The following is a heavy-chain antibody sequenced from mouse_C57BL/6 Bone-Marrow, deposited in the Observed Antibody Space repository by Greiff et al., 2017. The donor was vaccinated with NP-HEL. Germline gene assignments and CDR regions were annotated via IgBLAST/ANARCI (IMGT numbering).Heavy chain of an antibody. Sequence: VQLQESGPGLVAPSQSLSITCTVSGFSLTSYGVHWVRQPPGKGLEWLVVIWSDGSTTYNSALKSRLSISKDNSKSQVFLKMNSLQTDDTAMYYCARHETPYYYGSSRSYAMDYWGQGTSVTVSS. J-gene: IGHJ4*01. D-gene: IGHD1-1*01. CDR1: GFSLTSYG. V-gene: IGHV2-6-1*01. CDR3: ARHETPYYYGSSRSYAMDY. CDR2: IWSDGST.